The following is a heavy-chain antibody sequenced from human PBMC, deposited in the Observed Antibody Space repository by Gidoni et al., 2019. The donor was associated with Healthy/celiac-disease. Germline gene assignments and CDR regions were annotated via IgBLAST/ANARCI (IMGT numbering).Heavy chain of an antibody. V-gene: IGHV3-9*01. CDR1: GFTFDAYA. J-gene: IGHJ6*02. CDR2: ISWNSGSI. D-gene: IGHD6-6*01. Sequence: EVQLVESGGGLVQPGRSLRLSCAASGFTFDAYAMHWVRQAPGKGLEWVSGISWNSGSIGYADSVKGRFTISRDNAKNSLYLQMNSLRAEDTALYYCAKDRARSYYYGMDVWGQGTTVTVSS. CDR3: AKDRARSYYYGMDV.